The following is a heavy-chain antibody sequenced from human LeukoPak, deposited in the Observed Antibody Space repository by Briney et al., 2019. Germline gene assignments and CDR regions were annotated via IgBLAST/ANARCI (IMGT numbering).Heavy chain of an antibody. CDR2: ISSSSSTI. D-gene: IGHD1-26*01. CDR3: ARDWGSGSYSELAY. V-gene: IGHV3-48*04. J-gene: IGHJ4*02. CDR1: GFTFSSYA. Sequence: GGSLRLSCAASGFTFSSYAMSWVRQAPGKGLEWVSYISSSSSTIYYADSVKGRFTISRDNAKNSLYLQMNSLRAEDTAVYYCARDWGSGSYSELAYWGQGTLVTVSS.